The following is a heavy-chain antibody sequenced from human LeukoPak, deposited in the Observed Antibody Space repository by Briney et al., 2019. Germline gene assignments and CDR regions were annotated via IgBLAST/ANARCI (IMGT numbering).Heavy chain of an antibody. D-gene: IGHD3-22*01. CDR2: IRSKAYGGTT. CDR3: TRVGYYDTSGYYTDDAFDI. J-gene: IGHJ3*02. CDR1: GFTFGDFG. V-gene: IGHV3-49*04. Sequence: PGGSLRLSCTASGFTFGDFGMTWVRQAPGKGLEWVGFIRSKAYGGTTEYAAAVKGRFTISRDDSKSIAYLQMNSLKTEDTALYYCTRVGYYDTSGYYTDDAFDIWGQGTMVTVSS.